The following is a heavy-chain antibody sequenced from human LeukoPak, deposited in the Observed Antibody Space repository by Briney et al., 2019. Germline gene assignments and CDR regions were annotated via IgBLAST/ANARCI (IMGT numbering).Heavy chain of an antibody. J-gene: IGHJ4*02. CDR3: AKRPAAVRGVIPYLDY. Sequence: GGSLRLSCTVSGFMFSSFSMSWVRHVPGKGLEWVSTISAGGSTYYADSVKGRFTISRDNSKNTLFLQMNSLRAEDTAIYYCAKRPAAVRGVIPYLDYWGQGTLVTVSS. CDR2: ISAGGST. D-gene: IGHD3-10*02. CDR1: GFMFSSFS. V-gene: IGHV3-23*01.